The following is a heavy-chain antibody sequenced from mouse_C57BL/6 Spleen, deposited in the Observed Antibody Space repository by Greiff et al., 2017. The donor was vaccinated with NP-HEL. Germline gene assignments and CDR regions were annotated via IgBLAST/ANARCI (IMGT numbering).Heavy chain of an antibody. J-gene: IGHJ2*01. Sequence: EVQLQQSGGDLVKPGGSLKLSCAASGFTFSSYGMSWVRQTPDKRLEWVATISSGGSYTYYPDSVKGRFTISRDNAKNTLYLQMSSLKSEDTAMYYCARQEDGNSEQNYFDYWGQGTTLTVSA. CDR1: GFTFSSYG. CDR3: ARQEDGNSEQNYFDY. V-gene: IGHV5-6*01. CDR2: ISSGGSYT. D-gene: IGHD1-1*01.